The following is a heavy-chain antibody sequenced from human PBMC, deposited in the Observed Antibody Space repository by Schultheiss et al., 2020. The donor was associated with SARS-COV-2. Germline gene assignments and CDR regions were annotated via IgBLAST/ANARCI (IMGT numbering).Heavy chain of an antibody. CDR2: ISWNSGSI. Sequence: GGSLRLSCAASGFTFSSYAMSWVRQAPGKGLEWVSGISWNSGSIGYADSVKGRFTISRDNAKNSLYLQMNSLRAEDTALYYCATGVGANYWGQGTLVTVSS. J-gene: IGHJ4*02. D-gene: IGHD1-26*01. V-gene: IGHV3-9*01. CDR3: ATGVGANY. CDR1: GFTFSSYA.